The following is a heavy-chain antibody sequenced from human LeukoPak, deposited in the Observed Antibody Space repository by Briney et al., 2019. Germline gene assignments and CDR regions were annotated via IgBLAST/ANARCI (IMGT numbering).Heavy chain of an antibody. J-gene: IGHJ6*03. Sequence: SETLSLTCTVSGGSISSYYWSWIRQPPGKGLEWIGYIYYSGSTNYTPSLKSRVTISVDTSKNQFSLKLSSVTAADTAVYYCARDVHYGAYYYMDVWGKGTTVTVSS. CDR2: IYYSGST. CDR3: ARDVHYGAYYYMDV. D-gene: IGHD3-10*01. CDR1: GGSISSYY. V-gene: IGHV4-59*01.